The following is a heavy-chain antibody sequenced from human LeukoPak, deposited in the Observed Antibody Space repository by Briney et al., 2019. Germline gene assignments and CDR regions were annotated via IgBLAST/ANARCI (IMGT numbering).Heavy chain of an antibody. CDR2: ISGSGGST. V-gene: IGHV3-23*01. CDR1: GFTFSSYA. CDR3: AKVSVVPAATRWFDP. J-gene: IGHJ5*02. Sequence: GGSLRLSCAASGFTFSSYAMSWVRQAPGKGLEWVSAISGSGGSTYYADSAKGRFTISRDNSKNTLYLQMNSLRAEDTAVYYCAKVSVVPAATRWFDPWGQGTLVTVSS. D-gene: IGHD2-2*01.